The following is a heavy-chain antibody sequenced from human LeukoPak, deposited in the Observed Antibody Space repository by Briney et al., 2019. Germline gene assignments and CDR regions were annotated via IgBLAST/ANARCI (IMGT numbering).Heavy chain of an antibody. V-gene: IGHV3-11*06. Sequence: PGGSLRLSCAASGFTFSDYYMSWIRQAPGKGLEWVSYIGTDGIYTNYADSVKGRFAISRDNAKNSLYLQMNSLRGEDMAVYYCARGHYGLGVWGQGTTVTVSS. CDR2: IGTDGIYT. CDR3: ARGHYGLGV. CDR1: GFTFSDYY. J-gene: IGHJ6*02.